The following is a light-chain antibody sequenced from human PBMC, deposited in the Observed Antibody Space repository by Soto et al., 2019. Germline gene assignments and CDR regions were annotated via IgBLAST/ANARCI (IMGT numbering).Light chain of an antibody. CDR1: QSVSSSY. J-gene: IGKJ1*01. V-gene: IGKV3-20*01. CDR3: QQYGSSGT. Sequence: EIVLTQSPGTLSLSPGERATLSCRASQSVSSSYLAWYQQKPGQAPRLLISGASNRATGIPDRFSGSGSGTDFTLTISRLEPEDFAVYYCQQYGSSGTFGQGTTVDIK. CDR2: GAS.